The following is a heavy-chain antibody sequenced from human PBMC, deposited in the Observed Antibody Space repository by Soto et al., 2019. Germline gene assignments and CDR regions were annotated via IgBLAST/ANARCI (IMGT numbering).Heavy chain of an antibody. J-gene: IGHJ4*02. CDR3: AKSLNFDWFRYYFDY. D-gene: IGHD3-9*01. V-gene: IGHV3-23*01. Sequence: GGSLRLSCAASGFTFSSYGMSWVRQAPGKGLEWVSAIRGSGGSTYYADSVKGRFTISRHNSKNTLYLQMNSLRAEDTAVYYCAKSLNFDWFRYYFDYWGQGTLVTVSS. CDR2: IRGSGGST. CDR1: GFTFSSYG.